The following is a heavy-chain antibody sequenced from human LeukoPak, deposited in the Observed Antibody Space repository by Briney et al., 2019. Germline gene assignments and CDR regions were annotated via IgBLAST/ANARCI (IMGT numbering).Heavy chain of an antibody. D-gene: IGHD4-17*01. V-gene: IGHV4-34*01. J-gene: IGHJ4*02. CDR2: INHSGST. CDR1: GGSFSGYY. Sequence: SETLSLTCAVYGGSFSGYYWSWIRQPPGKGLEWIGEINHSGSTNYNPSLKSRVTMSVDTSKNQFSLKLSSVTAADTAVYYCARDYAERGYFDYWGQGTLVTVSS. CDR3: ARDYAERGYFDY.